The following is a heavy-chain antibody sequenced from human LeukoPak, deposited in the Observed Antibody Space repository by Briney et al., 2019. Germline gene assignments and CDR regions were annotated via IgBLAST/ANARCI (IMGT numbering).Heavy chain of an antibody. D-gene: IGHD1-26*01. CDR3: ASLGGTYDY. CDR2: ISYTGST. CDR1: SGSINSYY. V-gene: IGHV4-59*08. Sequence: SETLSLTCTVSSGSINSYYWSWIRQPPGKGLEWIGYISYTGSTNYNPSLKSRITISVDASKNQVSLKLSSVTAAGTAVYYCASLGGTYDYWGQGTRVTVSS. J-gene: IGHJ4*02.